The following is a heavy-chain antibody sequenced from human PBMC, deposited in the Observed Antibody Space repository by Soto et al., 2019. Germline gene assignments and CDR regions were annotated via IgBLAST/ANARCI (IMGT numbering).Heavy chain of an antibody. J-gene: IGHJ5*02. CDR2: LYWDDDK. CDR1: GFSLTTSGVG. Sequence: QLTLKESGPSLVKPTQTLTLTCTFSGFSLTTSGVGVGWIRQPPGKALEWLALLYWDDDKRSSPSLKSRLTITKDTSKNQVALTMTNMDPADTAPYFWPHRTTTVTIWFDPWGQGTLVTVSS. V-gene: IGHV2-5*02. D-gene: IGHD4-17*01. CDR3: PHRTTTVTIWFDP.